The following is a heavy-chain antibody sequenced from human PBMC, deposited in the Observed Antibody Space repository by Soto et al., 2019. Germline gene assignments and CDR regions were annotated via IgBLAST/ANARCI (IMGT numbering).Heavy chain of an antibody. Sequence: QVQLQQWGAGLLKPSETLSLTCAVYGGSFSGYYWSWIRQPPGKGLEWIGEINHSGSTNYNPSLTSRVTISVDTSKNQFSLKLCSVTAADTAVYYCASANRGSESYYPPQVDYWGQGTLVTVSS. D-gene: IGHD3-10*01. CDR3: ASANRGSESYYPPQVDY. V-gene: IGHV4-34*01. J-gene: IGHJ4*02. CDR1: GGSFSGYY. CDR2: INHSGST.